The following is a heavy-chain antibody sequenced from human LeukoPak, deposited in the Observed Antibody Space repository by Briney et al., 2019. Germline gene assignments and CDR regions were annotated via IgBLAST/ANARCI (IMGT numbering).Heavy chain of an antibody. CDR3: ARGFPEGLEGYMDV. CDR1: GYTFTSYD. Sequence: ASVKVSCKASGYTFTSYDINWVRQATGQGLEWMGWMNPNSGNTGYAQKFQGRVTITRNTSISAAYMELSSLRSEDTAVYYCARGFPEGLEGYMDVWGKGTTVTISS. V-gene: IGHV1-8*03. J-gene: IGHJ6*03. D-gene: IGHD1-1*01. CDR2: MNPNSGNT.